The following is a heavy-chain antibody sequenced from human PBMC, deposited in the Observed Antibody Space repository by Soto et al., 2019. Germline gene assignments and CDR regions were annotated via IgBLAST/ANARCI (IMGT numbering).Heavy chain of an antibody. J-gene: IGHJ6*02. D-gene: IGHD3-3*01. CDR3: ARGTPPPLYYDFWSGSPGYGMDV. CDR1: GGTFSSYA. Sequence: SVKVSCKASGGTFSSYAISWVRQAPGQGLEWMGGIIPIFGTANYAQKFQGRVTITADKSTSTAYMELSSLRSEDTAVYYCARGTPPPLYYDFWSGSPGYGMDVWGQGTTVTVSS. CDR2: IIPIFGTA. V-gene: IGHV1-69*06.